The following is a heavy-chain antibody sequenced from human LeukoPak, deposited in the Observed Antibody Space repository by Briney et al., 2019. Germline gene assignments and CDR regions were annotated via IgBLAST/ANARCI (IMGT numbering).Heavy chain of an antibody. CDR2: ISYSGST. J-gene: IGHJ4*02. CDR3: ARHGGAAAGRNFDY. V-gene: IGHV4-39*01. CDR1: GGSISSNIYY. D-gene: IGHD6-13*01. Sequence: SETLSLTCTVSGGSISSNIYYWGWIRQPPGKGLEWIGSISYSGSTYYNPSLKSRVTISVCTSRNQFSLKLSSVPATDTAVYYCARHGGAAAGRNFDYWGQGTLVTVSS.